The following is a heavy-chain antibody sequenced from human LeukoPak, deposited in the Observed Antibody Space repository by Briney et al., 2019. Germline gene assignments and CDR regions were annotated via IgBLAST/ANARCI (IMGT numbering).Heavy chain of an antibody. CDR3: ARSSMFRGVTVDY. CDR1: GGPINSSSYY. V-gene: IGHV4-39*01. J-gene: IGHJ4*02. CDR2: IYHSGYT. D-gene: IGHD3-10*01. Sequence: KPSETLSLTCTVSGGPINSSSYYWGWIRQPPGEALEWIGSIYHSGYTYYHPSLKSRVTISVDTSKSQFSLKLSSVTAADTAVYYCARSSMFRGVTVDYWGQGTLVTVSS.